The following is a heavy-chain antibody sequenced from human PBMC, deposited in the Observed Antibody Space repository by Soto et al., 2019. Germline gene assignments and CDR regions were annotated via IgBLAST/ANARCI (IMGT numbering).Heavy chain of an antibody. Sequence: EVQLLESGGGLVQPGGSLRLSCAASGFTFSSYAMSWVRQAPGKGLEWVSAISGSGGSTYYADSVKGRFTISRDNSKKTLYLQMNSLRAEDTAVYYCATYPVRSIVVVPAATLYYFDYWGQGSLVTVSS. D-gene: IGHD2-2*01. CDR2: ISGSGGST. V-gene: IGHV3-23*01. J-gene: IGHJ4*02. CDR3: ATYPVRSIVVVPAATLYYFDY. CDR1: GFTFSSYA.